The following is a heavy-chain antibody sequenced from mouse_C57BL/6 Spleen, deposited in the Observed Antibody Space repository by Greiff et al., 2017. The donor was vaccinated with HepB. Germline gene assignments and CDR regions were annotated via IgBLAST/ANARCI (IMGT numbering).Heavy chain of an antibody. CDR2: IDPSDSET. CDR3: ARWGYDGFLDY. CDR1: GYTFTSYW. V-gene: IGHV1-52*01. Sequence: QVQLQQPGAELVRPGSSVKLSCKASGYTFTSYWMHWVKQRPIQGLEWIGNIDPSDSETHYNQKFKDKATLTVDKSSSTAYMQLSSLTSEDSAVYYCARWGYDGFLDYWGQGTTLTVSS. J-gene: IGHJ2*01. D-gene: IGHD2-2*01.